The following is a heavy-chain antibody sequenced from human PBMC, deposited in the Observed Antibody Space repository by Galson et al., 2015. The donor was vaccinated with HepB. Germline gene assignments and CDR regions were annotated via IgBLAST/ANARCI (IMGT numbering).Heavy chain of an antibody. J-gene: IGHJ5*02. D-gene: IGHD6-13*01. CDR3: ATDSWSSSRSGGGDWFDP. CDR2: FDPEDGET. CDR1: GYTLTELS. V-gene: IGHV1-24*01. Sequence: SVKVSCKVSGYTLTELSMHWVRQAPGKGLEWMGGFDPEDGETIYAQKFQGRVTMTEDTSTDTAYMELSSLRSEDTAVYYCATDSWSSSRSGGGDWFDPWGQGTLVTVSS.